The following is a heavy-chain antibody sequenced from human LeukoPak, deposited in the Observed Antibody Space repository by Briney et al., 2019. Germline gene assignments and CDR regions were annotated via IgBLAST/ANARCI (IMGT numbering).Heavy chain of an antibody. CDR3: ARGIPPGDAFDI. V-gene: IGHV1-18*01. Sequence: AAVTVSCKASGYTFTTYGINWLRQAPGQGLAWMWWISTYNSNTHYAQKLQGRVTMTTDASTSTAYMELRSLRSDDTAVYYCARGIPPGDAFDIWGQGTMVTVSS. CDR2: ISTYNSNT. J-gene: IGHJ3*02. CDR1: GYTFTTYG. D-gene: IGHD2-2*02.